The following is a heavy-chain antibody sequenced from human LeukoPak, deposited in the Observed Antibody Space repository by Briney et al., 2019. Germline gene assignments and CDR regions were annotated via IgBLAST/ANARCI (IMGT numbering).Heavy chain of an antibody. CDR2: IIPIFGTA. D-gene: IGHD3-3*01. CDR3: ASAISGVVTPNWFDP. CDR1: GGTFSSYA. Sequence: SVKVSCKAPGGTFSSYAISWVRQAPGQGLEWMGGIIPIFGTANYAQKFQGRVTITADESTSTAYMELSSLRSEDTAVYYCASAISGVVTPNWFDPWGQGTLVTVSS. V-gene: IGHV1-69*13. J-gene: IGHJ5*02.